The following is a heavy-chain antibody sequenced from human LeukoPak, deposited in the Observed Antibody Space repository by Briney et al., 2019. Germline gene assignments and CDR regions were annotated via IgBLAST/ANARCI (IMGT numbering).Heavy chain of an antibody. Sequence: GASVKVSCKASGYTFTSYEINWVRQAPGQGLEWMGRANPGSGNTGYAQKFQGRGTMTRDTSITTAYMELSSLRSEDTAVYYCARDYYYDPSGHRSGYFDLWGRGTLVTVSS. CDR1: GYTFTSYE. J-gene: IGHJ2*01. CDR3: ARDYYYDPSGHRSGYFDL. D-gene: IGHD3-22*01. V-gene: IGHV1-8*01. CDR2: ANPGSGNT.